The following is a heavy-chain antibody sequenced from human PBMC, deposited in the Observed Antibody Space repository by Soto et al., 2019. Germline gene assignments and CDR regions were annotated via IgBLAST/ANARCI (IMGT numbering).Heavy chain of an antibody. CDR2: IYWDDDK. Sequence: SGPTLVNPTQTLTLTCTFSGFSLSTRGVAVGWIRQPPGKALEWLAVIYWDDDKGYSPSLKARLAITKDTSKNQVVLTMTNMDPVDTGTYFCAHRMGKYGYWDGGYFDYWGRGALVTVSS. V-gene: IGHV2-5*02. CDR3: AHRMGKYGYWDGGYFDY. D-gene: IGHD3-22*01. J-gene: IGHJ4*02. CDR1: GFSLSTRGVA.